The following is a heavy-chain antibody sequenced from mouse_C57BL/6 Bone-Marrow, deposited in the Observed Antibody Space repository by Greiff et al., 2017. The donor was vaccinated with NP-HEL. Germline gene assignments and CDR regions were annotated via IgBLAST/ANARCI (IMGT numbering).Heavy chain of an antibody. CDR2: IRSKSNNYAT. CDR3: VRHPTGRSYGYAMDY. J-gene: IGHJ4*01. V-gene: IGHV10-1*01. D-gene: IGHD4-1*02. CDR1: GFSFNTYA. Sequence: EVMLVESGGGLVQPKGSLKLSCAASGFSFNTYAMNWVRQAPGKGLEWVARIRSKSNNYATYYADSVKDRFTISRDDSESMLYLQMNNLKTEDTAMYYCVRHPTGRSYGYAMDYWGQGTSVTVSS.